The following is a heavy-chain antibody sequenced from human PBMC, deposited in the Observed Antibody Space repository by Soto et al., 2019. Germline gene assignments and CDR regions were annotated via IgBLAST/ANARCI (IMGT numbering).Heavy chain of an antibody. CDR3: ARDRDREWFDP. CDR1: GGTFSTHG. CDR2: IIPMFGTA. Sequence: QVQLVQSGAEVKKPGSSVKVSCKASGGTFSTHGISSVRQAPGQGLEWMGGIIPMFGTANYAQKLQGRVTITADKFTSTAYMELSSVRSEDTAVYYCARDRDREWFDPWGQGTLVTVSS. J-gene: IGHJ5*02. V-gene: IGHV1-69*06. D-gene: IGHD1-26*01.